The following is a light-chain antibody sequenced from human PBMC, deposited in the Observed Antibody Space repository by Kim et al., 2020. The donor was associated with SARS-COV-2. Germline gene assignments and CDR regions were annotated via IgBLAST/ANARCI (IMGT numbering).Light chain of an antibody. Sequence: PGERATLSCRASQSVSSSYLAWYQQKPGQAPRLLIYGASSRATGIPDRFSGSGSGTDFTLTISRLEPEDFAVYYCQQYGSSPRTFGQGTKLEI. V-gene: IGKV3-20*01. CDR3: QQYGSSPRT. J-gene: IGKJ2*01. CDR1: QSVSSSY. CDR2: GAS.